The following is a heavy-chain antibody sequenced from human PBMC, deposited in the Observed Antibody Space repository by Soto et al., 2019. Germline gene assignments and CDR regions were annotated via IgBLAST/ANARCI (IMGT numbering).Heavy chain of an antibody. CDR2: ISGSGGST. CDR3: AQDLDRSSSSRNWFDP. CDR1: GFSLSSYA. V-gene: IGHV3-23*01. J-gene: IGHJ5*02. Sequence: EVQLLESGGGLVQPGGSLRLSCAASGFSLSSYAMSWVRQAPGKGLEWVSGISGSGGSTYYADTVKGRFTISRDNSKNTLSLQMNGLRAEDTAVYYCAQDLDRSSSSRNWFDPWGQGTLVTVSS. D-gene: IGHD6-6*01.